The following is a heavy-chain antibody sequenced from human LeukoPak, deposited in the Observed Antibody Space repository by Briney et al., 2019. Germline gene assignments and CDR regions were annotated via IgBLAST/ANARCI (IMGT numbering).Heavy chain of an antibody. CDR1: GFTFSSYA. Sequence: PGGSLRLSCAASGFTFSSYAMSWVRQAPGKGLEWVSAISGSGGSTYYADSVKGRFTISRDNSKNTLYLQMNSLRAEDTAVYYCAKGQRRTWFGEFIFLDYWGQGTLVTVSS. J-gene: IGHJ4*02. V-gene: IGHV3-23*01. CDR2: ISGSGGST. D-gene: IGHD3-10*01. CDR3: AKGQRRTWFGEFIFLDY.